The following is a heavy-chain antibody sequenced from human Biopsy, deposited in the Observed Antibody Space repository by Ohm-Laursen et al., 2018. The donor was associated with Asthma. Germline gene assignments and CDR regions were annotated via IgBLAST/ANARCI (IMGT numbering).Heavy chain of an antibody. CDR3: AKARIHHFYDSSGYYQHD. D-gene: IGHD3-22*01. V-gene: IGHV3-66*01. Sequence: SLRLSCSASGFAVSRDYMFWVRQAPGKGLEWVSVIYSGGTSHTADSVRGRFTVSRDNSKNTLSLQMNSLRAEDTAVYYCAKARIHHFYDSSGYYQHDWGQGTLVTVSS. CDR2: IYSGGTS. J-gene: IGHJ4*02. CDR1: GFAVSRDY.